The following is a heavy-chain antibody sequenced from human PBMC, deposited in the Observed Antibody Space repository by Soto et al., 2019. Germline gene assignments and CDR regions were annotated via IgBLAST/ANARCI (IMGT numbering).Heavy chain of an antibody. Sequence: GGSLRLSCAASGFTVSSYYMNWVRQPPGKGLEWVSVLYIGGSTYYADSVKGRFTISRDNSKNTLYLQMNSLRDEDTAVYYCARGSGEEKGDAFEIRGQGTMVTVSS. V-gene: IGHV3-53*01. CDR2: LYIGGST. CDR1: GFTVSSYY. CDR3: ARGSGEEKGDAFEI. J-gene: IGHJ3*02. D-gene: IGHD3-3*01.